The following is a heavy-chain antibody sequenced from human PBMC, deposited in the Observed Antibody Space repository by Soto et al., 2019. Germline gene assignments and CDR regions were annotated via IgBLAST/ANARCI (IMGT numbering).Heavy chain of an antibody. CDR3: AKERQATTVTLPDY. D-gene: IGHD4-17*01. Sequence: EVQLLESGGGLVQPGGSLRLSCAASGFTFSSYAMSWVRQAPGKGLDWVSTISGSGGSTYYADSVKGRFTMSRDNSKNPAHLQMNSLRAEDTAIYYCAKERQATTVTLPDYWGQGTLVTVSS. V-gene: IGHV3-23*01. CDR1: GFTFSSYA. J-gene: IGHJ4*02. CDR2: ISGSGGST.